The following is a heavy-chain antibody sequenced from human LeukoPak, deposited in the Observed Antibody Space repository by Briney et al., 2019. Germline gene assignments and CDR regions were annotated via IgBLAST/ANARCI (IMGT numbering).Heavy chain of an antibody. Sequence: SETLSLTCSVSGGSISSYYWSWIRQSPGKGLEWIGYIYYSGSTNYNPSLKSQVTMSVDTSKNQFSLTLSSVTAADTAVYFCARVIAYCSGDCYSLNYYYYYMDVWGKGTTVTISS. V-gene: IGHV4-59*01. CDR2: IYYSGST. D-gene: IGHD2-21*02. J-gene: IGHJ6*03. CDR3: ARVIAYCSGDCYSLNYYYYYMDV. CDR1: GGSISSYY.